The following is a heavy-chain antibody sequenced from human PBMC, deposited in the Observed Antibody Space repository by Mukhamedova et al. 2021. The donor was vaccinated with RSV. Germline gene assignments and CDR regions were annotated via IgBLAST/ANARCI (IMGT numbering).Heavy chain of an antibody. Sequence: GSTSYAQKFQGRVTMTRATSTSTVYMELSSLRSEDTAVYYCARGIYGDYEVNYWGQGTLVTVSS. D-gene: IGHD4-17*01. CDR2: GST. V-gene: IGHV1-46*01. J-gene: IGHJ4*02. CDR3: ARGIYGDYEVNY.